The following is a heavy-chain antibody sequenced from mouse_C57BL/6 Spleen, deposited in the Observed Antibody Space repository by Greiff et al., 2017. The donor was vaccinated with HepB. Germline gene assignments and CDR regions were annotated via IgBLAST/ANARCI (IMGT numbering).Heavy chain of an antibody. CDR2: ISYAGSN. V-gene: IGHV3-6*01. Sequence: EVQLQQSGPGLVKPSQSLSLTCSVTGYSITSGYYWNWIRQFPGNKLEWMGYISYAGSNNYNPSLKNRISITRDTSKNQFFLKLNSVTTEYTATYYGARDYYGSSPWYFDVWGTGTTVTVSS. CDR3: ARDYYGSSPWYFDV. J-gene: IGHJ1*03. CDR1: GYSITSGYY. D-gene: IGHD1-1*01.